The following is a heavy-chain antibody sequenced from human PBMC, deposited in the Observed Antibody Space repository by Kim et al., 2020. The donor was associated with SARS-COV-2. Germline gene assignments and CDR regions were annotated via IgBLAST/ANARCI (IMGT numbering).Heavy chain of an antibody. CDR3: TRIPATTLAFWDAFDI. D-gene: IGHD1-1*01. J-gene: IGHJ3*02. Sequence: VKGKFTISRDDSKNTAYLEMSGLKTEDTALYYCTRIPATTLAFWDAFDIWGQGTMVTVSS. V-gene: IGHV3-73*01.